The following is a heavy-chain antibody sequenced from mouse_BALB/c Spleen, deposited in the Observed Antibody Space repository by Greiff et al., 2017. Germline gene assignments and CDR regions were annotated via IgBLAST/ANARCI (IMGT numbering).Heavy chain of an antibody. V-gene: IGHV5-6-5*01. CDR3: ARYYRYDVAMDY. Sequence: EVMLVESGGGLVKPGGSLKLSCAASGFTFSSYAMSWVRQTPEKRLEWVASISSGGSTYYPDSVKGRFTISRDNARNILYLQMSSLRSEDTAMYYCARYYRYDVAMDYWGQGTSVTVSS. D-gene: IGHD2-14*01. CDR1: GFTFSSYA. CDR2: ISSGGST. J-gene: IGHJ4*01.